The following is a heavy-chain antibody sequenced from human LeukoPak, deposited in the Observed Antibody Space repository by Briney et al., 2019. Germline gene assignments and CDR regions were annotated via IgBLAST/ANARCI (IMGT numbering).Heavy chain of an antibody. CDR3: ARSRRGSGWYYY. V-gene: IGHV4-59*08. Sequence: SETLSLTCTVSGGSISSYYWSWIRQPPGKGLEWIGYIYYSGSTNYNPSLKSRVTISVDTSKNQFSLKLSSVTAADTAVYYCARSRRGSGWYYYCGQGTLVTVSS. J-gene: IGHJ4*02. CDR2: IYYSGST. D-gene: IGHD6-19*01. CDR1: GGSISSYY.